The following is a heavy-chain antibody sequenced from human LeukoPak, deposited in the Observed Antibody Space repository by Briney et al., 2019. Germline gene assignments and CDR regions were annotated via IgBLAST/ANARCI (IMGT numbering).Heavy chain of an antibody. Sequence: GGSLRLSCAASGFTFSSYWMSWVRQAPGKGLEWVANIKQDGSEKYYVDSVKGRFTISRDNAKNSLYLQMNSLRAEDTAVYYCARRRGAGYYDFWSGYYGDAFDIWGQGTMVTVSS. D-gene: IGHD3-3*01. CDR2: IKQDGSEK. CDR3: ARRRGAGYYDFWSGYYGDAFDI. J-gene: IGHJ3*02. CDR1: GFTFSSYW. V-gene: IGHV3-7*01.